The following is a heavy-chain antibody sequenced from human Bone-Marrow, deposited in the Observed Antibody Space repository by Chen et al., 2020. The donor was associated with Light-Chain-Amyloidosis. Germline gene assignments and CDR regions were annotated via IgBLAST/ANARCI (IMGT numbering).Heavy chain of an antibody. CDR1: GGSFSGYY. D-gene: IGHD5-18*01. CDR3: ARRGRYVIQQTEKKNYGMDV. Sequence: QVQLQQWGAGLLKPSETLSLTCAVYGGSFSGYYWSWIRQPPGKGLEWIGEINHSGSTNYNPSLKGRVPISEDTSKNQFSLKLSSVTAADTAVYYCARRGRYVIQQTEKKNYGMDVWGQGTTVTVSS. V-gene: IGHV4-34*01. CDR2: INHSGST. J-gene: IGHJ6*02.